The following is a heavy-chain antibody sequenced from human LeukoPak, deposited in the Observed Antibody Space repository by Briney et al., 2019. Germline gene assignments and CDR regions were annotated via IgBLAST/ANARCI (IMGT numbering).Heavy chain of an antibody. CDR3: AKRKYYESGPFDF. V-gene: IGHV3-23*01. D-gene: IGHD3-10*01. Sequence: GGSLRLSCAASGFTFSSYAMSWVRQAPGKGLEWVSAISGSGATTYYADSVKGRFTISRDNSKNTLYLQMNSLRAEDTAVYYCAKRKYYESGPFDFWGQGTLVTVSS. CDR1: GFTFSSYA. J-gene: IGHJ4*02. CDR2: ISGSGATT.